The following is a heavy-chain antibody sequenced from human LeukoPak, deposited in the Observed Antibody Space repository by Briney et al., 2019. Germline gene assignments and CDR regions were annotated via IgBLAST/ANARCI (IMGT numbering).Heavy chain of an antibody. CDR2: IYYSGST. J-gene: IGHJ5*02. V-gene: IGHV4-59*01. D-gene: IGHD3-10*01. CDR1: GGSISSYY. Sequence: SETLSLTCTVSGGSISSYYWSWIRQPPGKGLECIGYIYYSGSTNYNPSLKSRVTISVDTSKNQFSLKLSSVTAADTAVYYCARDRAKGNWFDPWGQGTLVTVSS. CDR3: ARDRAKGNWFDP.